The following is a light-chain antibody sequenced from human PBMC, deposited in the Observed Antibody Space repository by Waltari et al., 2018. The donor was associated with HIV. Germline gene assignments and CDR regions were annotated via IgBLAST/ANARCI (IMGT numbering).Light chain of an antibody. J-gene: IGLJ2*01. Sequence: QSVLTQPPSASGTAGQRVTISCSGRDSHIGRAHIYWYQQVPGAAPRLLIYDNDQRPSGVPARFSGSKSGTSGSLVISGLRSEDEANYYCASYDLDMSNLLFGGGTAVTVL. CDR3: ASYDLDMSNLL. CDR2: DND. V-gene: IGLV1-47*01. CDR1: DSHIGRAH.